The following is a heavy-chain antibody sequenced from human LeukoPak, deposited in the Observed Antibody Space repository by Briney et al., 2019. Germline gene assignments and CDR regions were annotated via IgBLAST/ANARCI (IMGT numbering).Heavy chain of an antibody. V-gene: IGHV4-34*01. CDR1: GGSFNGYY. CDR2: INHSGST. CDR3: AYGTSGNGY. D-gene: IGHD2-8*01. J-gene: IGHJ4*02. Sequence: MASETLSLTCAVYGGSFNGYYWNWIRQPPGKGLEWIGEINHSGSTNYNPSLKGRVTISVDTSKNQFTLKLSSVTAADTAKYYCAYGTSGNGYWGQGTLVTVSS.